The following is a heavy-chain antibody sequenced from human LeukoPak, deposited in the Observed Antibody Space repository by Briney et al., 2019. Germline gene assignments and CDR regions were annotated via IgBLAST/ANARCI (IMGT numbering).Heavy chain of an antibody. CDR3: AKEDSVRREFDY. J-gene: IGHJ4*02. CDR1: GFTFSSSA. V-gene: IGHV3-23*01. CDR2: ISDSGGST. Sequence: PGGSLRLSCAASGFTFSSSAMSWVRQAPGKGLEWVSGISDSGGSTNYAASVKGRFTISRDNSKDTLYLQMNSLRAEDTAVYYCAKEDSVRREFDYWGQGTLATVSS.